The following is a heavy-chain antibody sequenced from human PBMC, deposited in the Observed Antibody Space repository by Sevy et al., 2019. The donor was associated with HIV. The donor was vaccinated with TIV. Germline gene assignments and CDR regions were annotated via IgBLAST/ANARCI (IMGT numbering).Heavy chain of an antibody. CDR2: ITSSSNTI. J-gene: IGHJ5*02. Sequence: RGSLRLSCAASGFRFRDYRMNWVRQAPGKGLEWVSYITSSSNTINYAGSVKGRFTISRDNGRNSLYLQINGLRHEDTAVYYCARDRGRGEVALDLWGQGTLVTVSS. CDR3: ARDRGRGEVALDL. V-gene: IGHV3-48*02. CDR1: GFRFRDYR. D-gene: IGHD3-10*01.